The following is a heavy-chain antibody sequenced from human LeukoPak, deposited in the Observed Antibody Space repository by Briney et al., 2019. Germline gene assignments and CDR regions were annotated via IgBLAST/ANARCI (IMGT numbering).Heavy chain of an antibody. V-gene: IGHV3-48*03. CDR2: ISSSGSTI. D-gene: IGHD2-2*01. CDR3: ARADCSSTSCFPNYYYYGMDV. J-gene: IGHJ6*04. Sequence: QSGGSLRLSCAASGFTFSSYEMNWVRQAPGKGLEWASYISSSGSTIYYADSVKGRFTISRDNAKNSLYLQMNSLRAEDTAVYYCARADCSSTSCFPNYYYYGMDVWGKGTTVTVSS. CDR1: GFTFSSYE.